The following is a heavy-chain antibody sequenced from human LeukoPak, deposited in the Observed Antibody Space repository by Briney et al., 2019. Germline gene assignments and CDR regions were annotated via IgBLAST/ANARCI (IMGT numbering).Heavy chain of an antibody. D-gene: IGHD2-15*01. Sequence: GGSLRLSCAASGFTFSSYEMNWVRQAPGKGLEWVSYISSSGSTIYYADSVKGRFTISRDNAKNSLYLQMNSLRAEDTAVYYCARDPSRILDVWGQGTTVTVSS. CDR1: GFTFSSYE. CDR3: ARDPSRILDV. CDR2: ISSSGSTI. V-gene: IGHV3-48*03. J-gene: IGHJ6*02.